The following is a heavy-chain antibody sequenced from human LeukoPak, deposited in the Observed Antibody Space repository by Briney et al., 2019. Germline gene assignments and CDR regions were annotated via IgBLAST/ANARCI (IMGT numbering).Heavy chain of an antibody. D-gene: IGHD2-2*01. CDR1: GFTFSSYG. V-gene: IGHV3-30*02. J-gene: IGHJ6*03. CDR2: IRYDGSNK. CDR3: ARGQGYESYYYMDV. Sequence: GGSLRLSCAASGFTFSSYGMHWVRQAPGKGLEWVAFIRYDGSNKYYADSVKGRFTISRDNSKNTLYLQMNSLRAEDTAVFYCARGQGYESYYYMDVWGKGTTVSVSS.